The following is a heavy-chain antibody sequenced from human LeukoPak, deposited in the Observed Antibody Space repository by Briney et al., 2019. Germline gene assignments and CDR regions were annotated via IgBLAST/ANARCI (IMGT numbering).Heavy chain of an antibody. Sequence: PSETLSLTCTVSGGSISSNGFYWGWIRQPPGKGLEWIGNIYYGGSTSYNPSLKSRVTISIDTSKNHFSLKLTSVAAADTAVYYCARQRSSGFFYWGQGTLVTVSS. J-gene: IGHJ4*02. CDR2: IYYGGST. CDR3: ARQRSSGFFY. D-gene: IGHD3-22*01. CDR1: GGSISSNGFY. V-gene: IGHV4-39*01.